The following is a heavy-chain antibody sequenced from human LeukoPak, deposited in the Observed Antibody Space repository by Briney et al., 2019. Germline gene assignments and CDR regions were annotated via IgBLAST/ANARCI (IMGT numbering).Heavy chain of an antibody. Sequence: GGSLRLSCAASGFTFNTYGMHWVRQAPGKGLEWVAFIRYDGSNKHYADSVKGRFTISRDNSKKMVFLQMDSLRAEDTAVYYCAREYDYGDYVNAFDIWGQGTMVTASS. CDR3: AREYDYGDYVNAFDI. CDR2: IRYDGSNK. D-gene: IGHD4-17*01. V-gene: IGHV3-30*02. J-gene: IGHJ3*02. CDR1: GFTFNTYG.